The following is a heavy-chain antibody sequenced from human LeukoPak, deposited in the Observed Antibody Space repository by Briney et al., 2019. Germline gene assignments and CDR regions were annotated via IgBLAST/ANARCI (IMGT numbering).Heavy chain of an antibody. CDR2: INPSGGST. CDR1: GYSFTTYY. J-gene: IGHJ4*02. D-gene: IGHD6-13*01. V-gene: IGHV1-46*01. Sequence: VASVKVSCKASGYSFTTYYMHWVRQAPGQGLEWMGIINPSGGSTSYAQKFQGRVTMTRDTSTSTVYMELSSLRSEDTAVYYCARDGWVSSSWYAIDYWGQGTLVTVSS. CDR3: ARDGWVSSSWYAIDY.